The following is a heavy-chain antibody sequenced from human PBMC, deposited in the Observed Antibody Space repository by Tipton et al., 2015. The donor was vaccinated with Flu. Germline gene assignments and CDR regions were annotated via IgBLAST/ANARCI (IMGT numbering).Heavy chain of an antibody. V-gene: IGHV1-69*06. CDR2: IIPIFGTA. CDR1: GGTFSSYA. D-gene: IGHD3-10*01. CDR3: ARCNGSGSYYYYYYMDV. J-gene: IGHJ6*03. Sequence: QLVQSGAEVKKPGASVKVSCKASGGTFSSYAISWVRQAPGQGLEWMGGIIPIFGTANYAQKFQGRVTITADKSTSTAYMELNSLRSEDTAVYYCARCNGSGSYYYYYYMDVWGKGTTVTVSS.